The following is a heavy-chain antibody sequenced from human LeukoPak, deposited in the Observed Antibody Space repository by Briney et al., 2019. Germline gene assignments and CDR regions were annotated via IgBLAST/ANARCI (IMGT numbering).Heavy chain of an antibody. CDR3: ARDFGGY. CDR1: GFTFSSYA. Sequence: GGSLRLSCAASGFTFSSYAMSWVRQAPGKGLEWVSVIYSGGATYYADSVKGRFTISRDISKNTLYLQMNSLRAEDTAVYYCARDFGGYWGQGTLVTVSS. D-gene: IGHD4-23*01. J-gene: IGHJ4*02. CDR2: IYSGGAT. V-gene: IGHV3-53*01.